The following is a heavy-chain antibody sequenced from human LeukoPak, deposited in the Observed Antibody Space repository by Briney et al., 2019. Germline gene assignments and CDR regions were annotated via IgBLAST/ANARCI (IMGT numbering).Heavy chain of an antibody. J-gene: IGHJ6*03. D-gene: IGHD2-2*01. Sequence: SVKVSCKASGGTFSSYAISWVRQAPGQGFEWMGWIIPIFGTASYTQKFQGRVTITADESTSTAYMELSSLRSEDTAGYYCARGRDIVVVPYYYYYYMDVWGKGTTVTVSS. V-gene: IGHV1-69*01. CDR1: GGTFSSYA. CDR2: IIPIFGTA. CDR3: ARGRDIVVVPYYYYYYMDV.